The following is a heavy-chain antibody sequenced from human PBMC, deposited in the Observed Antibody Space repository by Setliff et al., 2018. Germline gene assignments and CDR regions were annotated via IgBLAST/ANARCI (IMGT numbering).Heavy chain of an antibody. CDR2: INSDGSST. V-gene: IGHV3-74*01. J-gene: IGHJ4*02. CDR1: GFTFSSYW. Sequence: PGGSLRLSCAASGFTFSSYWMHWVRQVPGKGLVWVSRINSDGSSTSYADSVKGRFTISRDNAKNTLYLQMNSLRVEDTAVYYCAKDTYYYDSSGYYVFDYWGQGTLVTVSS. CDR3: AKDTYYYDSSGYYVFDY. D-gene: IGHD3-22*01.